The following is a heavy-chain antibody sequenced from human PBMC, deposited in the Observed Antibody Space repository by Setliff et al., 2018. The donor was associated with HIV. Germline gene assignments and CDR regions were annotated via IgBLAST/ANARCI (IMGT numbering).Heavy chain of an antibody. D-gene: IGHD3-3*01. V-gene: IGHV3-33*08. Sequence: PGGSLRLSCAASGFTFSSYWMSWVRQAPGKGLEWVAVIWYDGSNKYYADSVKGRFTISRDNAKNSLYLQMNSLRAEDTAVYYCARMWSYYDFWSRSPGWGQGTLVTVSS. CDR2: IWYDGSNK. CDR3: ARMWSYYDFWSRSPG. J-gene: IGHJ4*02. CDR1: GFTFSSYW.